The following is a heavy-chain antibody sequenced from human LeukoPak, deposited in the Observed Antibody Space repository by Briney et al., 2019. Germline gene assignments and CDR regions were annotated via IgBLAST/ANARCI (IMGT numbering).Heavy chain of an antibody. CDR1: GGSISSYY. J-gene: IGHJ4*02. V-gene: IGHV4-4*07. CDR2: FYISGST. D-gene: IGHD4-11*01. Sequence: SETLSLTCTVSGGSISSYYWSWIRQPAGKGLEWIGRFYISGSTNYNPSLRSRVTMSVDTSKNQFSLRLNSVTAADTAVYYCARDFLLQSEGLFDYWGQGTLVTVSS. CDR3: ARDFLLQSEGLFDY.